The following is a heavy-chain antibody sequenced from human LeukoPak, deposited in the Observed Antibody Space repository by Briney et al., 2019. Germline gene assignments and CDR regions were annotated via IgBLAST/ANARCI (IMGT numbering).Heavy chain of an antibody. CDR3: AKRLLWFGEYYFDY. Sequence: PGGSLRLSCAASGFTFSSYAMSWVRQAPGKGLKWVSAISGSGGSTYYADSVKGRFTISRDNSKNTLYLQMNSLRAEDTAVYYCAKRLLWFGEYYFDYWGQGTLVTVSS. CDR2: ISGSGGST. CDR1: GFTFSSYA. V-gene: IGHV3-23*01. D-gene: IGHD3-10*01. J-gene: IGHJ4*02.